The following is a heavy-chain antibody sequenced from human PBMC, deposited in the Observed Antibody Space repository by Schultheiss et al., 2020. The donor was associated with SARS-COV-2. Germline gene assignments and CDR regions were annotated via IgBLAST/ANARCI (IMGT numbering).Heavy chain of an antibody. D-gene: IGHD6-19*01. CDR2: INHSGST. CDR1: GGSFSGYY. J-gene: IGHJ4*02. CDR3: ARELPPAYSSGWTDFDY. V-gene: IGHV4-34*01. Sequence: SETLSLTCAVYGGSFSGYYWSWIRQPPGKGLEWIGEINHSGSTYYNPSLKSRVTMSVDTSKNQFSLKLSSVTAADTAVYYCARELPPAYSSGWTDFDYWGQGTLVTVSS.